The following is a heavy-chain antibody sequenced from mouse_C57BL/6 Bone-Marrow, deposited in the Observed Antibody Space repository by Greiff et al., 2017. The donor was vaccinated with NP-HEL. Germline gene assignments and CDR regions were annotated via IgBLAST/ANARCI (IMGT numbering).Heavy chain of an antibody. D-gene: IGHD2-10*02. Sequence: VQLQQPGAELVRPGTSVKLSCKASGYTFTSYWMHWVKQRPGQGLEWIGVIDPSDSYTNYNQKFKGKATLTVDTSSSTAYMQLSSLTSEDSAVFCCDRVSCMGRRFAYGDQGNVVTVTA. J-gene: IGHJ3*01. CDR3: DRVSCMGRRFAY. CDR1: GYTFTSYW. V-gene: IGHV1-59*01. CDR2: IDPSDSYT.